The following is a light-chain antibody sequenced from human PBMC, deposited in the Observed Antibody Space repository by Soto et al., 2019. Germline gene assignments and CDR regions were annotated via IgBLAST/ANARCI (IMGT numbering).Light chain of an antibody. V-gene: IGKV3-15*01. CDR1: QSIGNN. Sequence: EILMTQSPGTLSVSPGERATLPCRASQSIGNNLAWYQQKPGQTPRLLVFDASTRATGFPPRFSGSGAGTEFTLTISSLQSEDFAVYYCQQYNNWPLTFGGGTKVDIK. J-gene: IGKJ4*01. CDR3: QQYNNWPLT. CDR2: DAS.